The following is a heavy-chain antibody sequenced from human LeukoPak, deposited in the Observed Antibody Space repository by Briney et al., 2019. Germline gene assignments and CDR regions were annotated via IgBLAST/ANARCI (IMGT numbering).Heavy chain of an antibody. V-gene: IGHV3-21*01. CDR2: ISSSSSYI. D-gene: IGHD1-26*01. CDR3: ARDADSGSYYHDY. J-gene: IGHJ4*02. Sequence: GGSLRLSCAASGFTFSSYSMNWVRQAPGKGLEWVSSISSSSSYIYYADSVKGRFTISRDNAKNSLYLQMNSLRAEDTAVYYCARDADSGSYYHDYWGQGTLVTVSS. CDR1: GFTFSSYS.